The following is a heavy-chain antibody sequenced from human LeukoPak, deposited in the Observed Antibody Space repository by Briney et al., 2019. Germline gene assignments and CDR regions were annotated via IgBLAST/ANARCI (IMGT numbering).Heavy chain of an antibody. J-gene: IGHJ4*02. CDR2: ISSSGRAI. Sequence: GGSLRLSCAGSGFTFSRYEMNWVRQAPGKGLEWVSYISSSGRAIYYADSVKGRFTVSRDNAKNSLYLQMNSLRAEDTAVYYCARCPRWAHFDYWGQGTLVTVSS. D-gene: IGHD4-23*01. V-gene: IGHV3-48*03. CDR1: GFTFSRYE. CDR3: ARCPRWAHFDY.